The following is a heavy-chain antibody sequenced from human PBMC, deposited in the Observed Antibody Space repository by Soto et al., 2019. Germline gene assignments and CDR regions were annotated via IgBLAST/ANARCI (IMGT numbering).Heavy chain of an antibody. CDR1: GGSFSGYY. J-gene: IGHJ4*02. V-gene: IGHV4-34*01. D-gene: IGHD3-9*01. CDR3: ARGTQDILTGYYNFDY. Sequence: SETLSLTCAVYGGSFSGYYWSWIRQPPGKGLEWIGEINHSGSTNYNPSLKSRVTISVDMSKNQFSLKLSSVTAADTAVYYCARGTQDILTGYYNFDYWGQGTLVTVSS. CDR2: INHSGST.